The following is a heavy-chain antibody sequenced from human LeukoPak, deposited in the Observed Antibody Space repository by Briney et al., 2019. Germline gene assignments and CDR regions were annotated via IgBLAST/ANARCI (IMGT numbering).Heavy chain of an antibody. Sequence: GGSLRLSCAASGFSFSSYTMSWVRQTPGKGLEWVSLISSSGSFKYYADSVKGRFTISRDNAKNSLYLQMNSLRAEDTAVYFCARGGDFGVVTDYWGQGTLVTVSS. J-gene: IGHJ4*02. CDR3: ARGGDFGVVTDY. CDR2: ISSSGSFK. D-gene: IGHD3-3*01. CDR1: GFSFSSYT. V-gene: IGHV3-21*01.